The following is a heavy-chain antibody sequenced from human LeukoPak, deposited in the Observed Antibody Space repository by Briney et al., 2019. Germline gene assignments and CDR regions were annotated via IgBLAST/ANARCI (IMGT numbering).Heavy chain of an antibody. CDR3: ARYKGIVGATTNIWFDP. Sequence: SETLSLTCTVSGGSIRTYYWIWIRQPPGKGLEGIGYIYYSGRTNYNPSLKSRVTISLDTSKNQFSLKLSSLSAADTAVYYCARYKGIVGATTNIWFDPWGQGTLVTVSS. CDR2: IYYSGRT. D-gene: IGHD1-26*01. J-gene: IGHJ5*02. V-gene: IGHV4-59*01. CDR1: GGSIRTYY.